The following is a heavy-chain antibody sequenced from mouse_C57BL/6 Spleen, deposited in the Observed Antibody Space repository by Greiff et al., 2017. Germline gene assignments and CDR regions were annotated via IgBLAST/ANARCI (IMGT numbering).Heavy chain of an antibody. CDR1: GYAFTNYL. D-gene: IGHD1-1*01. J-gene: IGHJ2*01. CDR2: INPGSGGT. Sequence: VQLQQSGAELVRPGTSVKVSCKASGYAFTNYLIEWVKQRPGQGLEWIGVINPGSGGTNYNEKFKGKATLTADKSSSTAYMKLSSLTSEDSAVYFCARSYYGSNYLFDYWGQGTTLTVSS. V-gene: IGHV1-54*01. CDR3: ARSYYGSNYLFDY.